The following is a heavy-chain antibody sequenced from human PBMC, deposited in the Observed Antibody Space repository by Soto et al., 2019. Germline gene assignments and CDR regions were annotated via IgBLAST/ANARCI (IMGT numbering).Heavy chain of an antibody. D-gene: IGHD4-17*01. Sequence: QVQLVQSGAEVKKPGASVKVSCKASGYTFTSYDINWVRQATGQGLEWMGWMNPNSGNTGYAQKFQGRVTMTRNTSNSKAYLELGSLRSEDTDVYYCARGGGYGDQVMRSGDLWGRGNLGTVSS. V-gene: IGHV1-8*01. CDR1: GYTFTSYD. J-gene: IGHJ2*01. CDR2: MNPNSGNT. CDR3: ARGGGYGDQVMRSGDL.